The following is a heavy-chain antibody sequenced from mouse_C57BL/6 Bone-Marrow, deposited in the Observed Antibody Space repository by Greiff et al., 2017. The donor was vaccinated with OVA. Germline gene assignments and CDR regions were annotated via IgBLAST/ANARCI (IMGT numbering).Heavy chain of an antibody. Sequence: DVKLVESEGGLVQPGSSMKLSCTASGFTFSDYYMAWVRQVPEKGLEWVANINYDGSSTYYLDSLKSRFIISRDNAKNILYLQMSSLKSEDTATYYCARAGFLDVWGTGTTVTVSS. J-gene: IGHJ1*03. CDR2: INYDGSST. CDR3: ARAGFLDV. V-gene: IGHV5-16*01. CDR1: GFTFSDYY.